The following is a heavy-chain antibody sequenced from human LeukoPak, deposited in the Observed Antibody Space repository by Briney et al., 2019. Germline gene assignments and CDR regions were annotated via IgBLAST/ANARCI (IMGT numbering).Heavy chain of an antibody. CDR3: ARGGTLYYYDSSGYYYSDY. CDR2: INPNSGGT. Sequence: ASVKVSCKASGYTFTSYYMHWVRQAPGQGLEWMGWINPNSGGTNYEQKFQGRVTMTRDTSISTAYMELSRLRSDDTAVYYCARGGTLYYYDSSGYYYSDYWGQGTLVTVSS. V-gene: IGHV1-2*02. D-gene: IGHD3-22*01. CDR1: GYTFTSYY. J-gene: IGHJ4*02.